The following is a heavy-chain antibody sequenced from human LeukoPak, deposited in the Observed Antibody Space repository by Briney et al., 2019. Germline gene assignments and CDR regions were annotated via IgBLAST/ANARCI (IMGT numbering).Heavy chain of an antibody. CDR2: ISYDGSNK. D-gene: IGHD3-22*01. V-gene: IGHV3-30*04. Sequence: GGSLRLSCAASGFTFSSYAMHWVRQAPGKGLEWVAVISYDGSNKYYADSVKGRFTISRDNSKNTLYLQMNSLGAEDTAVYYCARLYYYDSSGYPPYDYWGQGTLVTVSS. CDR3: ARLYYYDSSGYPPYDY. J-gene: IGHJ4*02. CDR1: GFTFSSYA.